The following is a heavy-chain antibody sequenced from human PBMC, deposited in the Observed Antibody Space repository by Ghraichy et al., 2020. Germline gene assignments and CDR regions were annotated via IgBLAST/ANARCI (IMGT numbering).Heavy chain of an antibody. J-gene: IGHJ4*02. V-gene: IGHV1-18*04. Sequence: ASVKVSCKASGYSFTRYGISWVRQAPGQGLEWMGWISACNGDTKDAHKLQGRVTMTTDTSTSTAYMELKSLTSDDTAVYYCAREERWLPFEYWGQGTLVTVSS. CDR3: AREERWLPFEY. CDR1: GYSFTRYG. CDR2: ISACNGDT. D-gene: IGHD5-24*01.